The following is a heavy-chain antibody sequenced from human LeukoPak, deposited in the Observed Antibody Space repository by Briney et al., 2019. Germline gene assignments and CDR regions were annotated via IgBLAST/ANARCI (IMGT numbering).Heavy chain of an antibody. V-gene: IGHV3-23*01. D-gene: IGHD3-10*01. J-gene: IGHJ4*02. Sequence: PGGSLRLSCVASGFSFSNYWMSWVRQAPGKGLEWVSSISGNGGTTYYADSVKGRFIISRDNSKNTLHLQINSLRVEDTAKYYCARGRTGAGRYYLDYWGQGTLVTVSS. CDR1: GFSFSNYW. CDR2: ISGNGGTT. CDR3: ARGRTGAGRYYLDY.